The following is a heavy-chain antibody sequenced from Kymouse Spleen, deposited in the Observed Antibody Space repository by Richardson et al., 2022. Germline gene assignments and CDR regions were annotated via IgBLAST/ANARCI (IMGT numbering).Heavy chain of an antibody. J-gene: IGHJ6*02. CDR2: IKQDGSEK. CDR1: GFTFSSYW. CDR3: ARERTDILTGYYMDV. Sequence: EVQLVESGGGLVQPGGSLRLSCAASGFTFSSYWMSWVRQAPGKGLEWVANIKQDGSEKYYVDSVKGRFTISRDNAKNSLYLQMNSLRAEDTAVYYCARERTDILTGYYMDVWGQGTTVTVSS. V-gene: IGHV3-7*01. D-gene: IGHD3-9*01.